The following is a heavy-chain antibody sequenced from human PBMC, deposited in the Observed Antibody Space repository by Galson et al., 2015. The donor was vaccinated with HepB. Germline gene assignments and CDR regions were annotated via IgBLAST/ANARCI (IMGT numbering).Heavy chain of an antibody. V-gene: IGHV3-11*05. CDR1: GFTFSDYD. J-gene: IGHJ4*02. CDR3: SRDGDYVWSFDY. D-gene: IGHD3-16*01. CDR2: IRSSTSYT. Sequence: SLRLSCAASGFTFSDYDISWIRQAPGKGLEWVSGIRSSTSYTNYADSVKGRFTISRDNAKNSLYLQMNSLRAEDSAVYYCSRDGDYVWSFDYWGQGTLVTVSS.